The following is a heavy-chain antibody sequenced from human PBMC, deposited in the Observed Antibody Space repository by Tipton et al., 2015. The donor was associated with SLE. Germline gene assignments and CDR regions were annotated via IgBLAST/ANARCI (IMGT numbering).Heavy chain of an antibody. CDR3: ARTLGIRRFQFDS. CDR2: INHSGST. Sequence: TLSLTCTVSGGSISSYYWSWIRQAPGKGLEWIGEINHSGSTHYNPSLKSRVIISVDTSKNQFSLDLRSVTAADTALYYCARTLGIRRFQFDSWGQGTLVTVSS. D-gene: IGHD7-27*01. J-gene: IGHJ4*02. V-gene: IGHV4-34*09. CDR1: GGSISSYY.